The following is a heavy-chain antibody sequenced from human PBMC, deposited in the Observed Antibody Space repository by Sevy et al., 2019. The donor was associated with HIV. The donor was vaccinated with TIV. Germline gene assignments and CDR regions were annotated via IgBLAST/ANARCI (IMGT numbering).Heavy chain of an antibody. J-gene: IGHJ3*02. Sequence: GASVKVSCKASGYTFTSYGISWVRQAPGQGLEWMGWISAYNGNTNYAQKLQGRVTMTTDTSTSTAYMELRSLRSDDTAVYYCARSRSYYYDSSGYYAKPLRPDDAFDIWGQGTMVTVSS. CDR2: ISAYNGNT. D-gene: IGHD3-22*01. CDR1: GYTFTSYG. V-gene: IGHV1-18*01. CDR3: ARSRSYYYDSSGYYAKPLRPDDAFDI.